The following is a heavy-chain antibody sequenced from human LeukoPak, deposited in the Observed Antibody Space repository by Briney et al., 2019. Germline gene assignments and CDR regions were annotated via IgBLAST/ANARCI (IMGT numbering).Heavy chain of an antibody. J-gene: IGHJ4*02. D-gene: IGHD3-10*01. Sequence: SETLSLTCAVYGGSFSGYYWSWIRQPPGKGLEWIGEINHSGSTNYSPSLKSRVTISVDTSKNQFSLKLSSVTAADTAVYYCARAELLWFGEPPRPPDYWGQGTLVTVSS. CDR2: INHSGST. V-gene: IGHV4-34*01. CDR1: GGSFSGYY. CDR3: ARAELLWFGEPPRPPDY.